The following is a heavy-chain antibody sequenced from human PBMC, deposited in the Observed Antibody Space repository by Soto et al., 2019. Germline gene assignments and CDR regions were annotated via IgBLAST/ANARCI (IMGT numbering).Heavy chain of an antibody. CDR1: GFTFNTYS. D-gene: IGHD3-3*01. CDR3: ARMNGGDFYPENYYFDY. J-gene: IGHJ4*02. V-gene: IGHV3-48*02. Sequence: GGSLRLSCAASGFTFNTYSMNWVRQAPGKGLEWVSYISTSSSTIYYADSVKGRFTISRDNAKNSLYLQMNSLRDEDTAVYYCARMNGGDFYPENYYFDYWGQGTLVTVSS. CDR2: ISTSSSTI.